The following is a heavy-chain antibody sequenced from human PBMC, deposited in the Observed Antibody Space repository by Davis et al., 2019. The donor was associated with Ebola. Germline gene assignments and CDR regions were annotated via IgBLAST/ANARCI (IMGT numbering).Heavy chain of an antibody. J-gene: IGHJ3*02. D-gene: IGHD6-19*01. V-gene: IGHV6-1*01. CDR3: VRVQWRAGKAFDI. CDR1: GDSVSGQRGA. CDR2: TYYYTSQWFH. Sequence: PSETLSLTCDISGDSVSGQRGAWNWIRQSPSRGLEWLGRTYYYTSQWFHHYAASVKSRTTINADTSKNQLSLQLNSVTPEDTAVYYCVRVQWRAGKAFDIWGQGTMVTVSS.